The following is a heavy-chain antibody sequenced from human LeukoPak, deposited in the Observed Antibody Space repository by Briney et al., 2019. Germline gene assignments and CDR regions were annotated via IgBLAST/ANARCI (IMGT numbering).Heavy chain of an antibody. V-gene: IGHV3-7*04. Sequence: GGSLRLSCVASGFPFSSYWMTWVRQAPGKGLEWVANIKQDGSKESYVDSVKGRFTISRDNAKNSLYLQMNSLRAEDTAIYYCTRVGYIDEGIDYWGQGTLVTVSS. D-gene: IGHD5-24*01. CDR3: TRVGYIDEGIDY. J-gene: IGHJ4*02. CDR2: IKQDGSKE. CDR1: GFPFSSYW.